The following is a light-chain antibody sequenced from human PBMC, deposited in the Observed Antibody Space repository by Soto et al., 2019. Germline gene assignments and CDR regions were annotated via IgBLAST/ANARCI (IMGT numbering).Light chain of an antibody. CDR1: QGIASS. V-gene: IGKV1-9*01. CDR2: AAS. Sequence: DIHLTQSPSFLSASVGDRVTITCRASQGIASSLAWYQQKAGKAPKLLIYAASTLESGVPSRFSGSGPGTEFTLTISSLQPADFAIYYCQQFNSYPLTFGGGTKVEIK. J-gene: IGKJ4*01. CDR3: QQFNSYPLT.